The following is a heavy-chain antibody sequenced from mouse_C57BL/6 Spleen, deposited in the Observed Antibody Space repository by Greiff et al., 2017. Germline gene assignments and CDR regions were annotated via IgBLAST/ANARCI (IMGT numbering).Heavy chain of an antibody. V-gene: IGHV1-53*01. CDR1: GYTFTSYW. D-gene: IGHD2-3*01. Sequence: VQLQQPGTELVKPGASVKLSCKASGYTFTSYWMHWVKQRPGQGLEWIGNINPSNGGTNYNEKFKSKATLTVDKSSSTAYMQLSSLTSEDSAVYYWAAGGYDGYFPWFADWGQGTLVTVSA. CDR2: INPSNGGT. J-gene: IGHJ3*01. CDR3: AAGGYDGYFPWFAD.